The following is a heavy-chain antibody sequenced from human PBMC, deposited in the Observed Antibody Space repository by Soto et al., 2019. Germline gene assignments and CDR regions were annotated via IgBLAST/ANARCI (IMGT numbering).Heavy chain of an antibody. D-gene: IGHD3-9*01. J-gene: IGHJ6*02. CDR3: ARGLDLRHEDYYYGMDV. Sequence: SQALSLPSAISGDSVSSNSAACNLIRQSPSRGLEWLGRTYYRSKWYNDYAVSVKSRITINPDTSKNQFSLQLNSVTPEDTAVYYCARGLDLRHEDYYYGMDVWGQGTTVTVSS. V-gene: IGHV6-1*01. CDR2: TYYRSKWYN. CDR1: GDSVSSNSAA.